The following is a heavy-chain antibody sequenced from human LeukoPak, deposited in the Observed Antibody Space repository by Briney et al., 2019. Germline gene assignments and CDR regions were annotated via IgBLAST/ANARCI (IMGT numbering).Heavy chain of an antibody. V-gene: IGHV3-9*01. CDR3: STSRPDRFIDS. J-gene: IGHJ4*02. Sequence: GGSLRLPCAASGCNFNDYDINWVRQVPGKGLEWVSGINWNSVHIGYADSVKGRFTISRDNTQKSVHLQMFSLRPEDTALYYCSTSRPDRFIDSWGQGTLVTVST. CDR2: INWNSVHI. CDR1: GCNFNDYD. D-gene: IGHD1-14*01.